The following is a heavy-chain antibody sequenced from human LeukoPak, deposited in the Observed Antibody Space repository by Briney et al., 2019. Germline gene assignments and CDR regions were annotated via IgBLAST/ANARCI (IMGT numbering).Heavy chain of an antibody. CDR3: ARVVRAGSYLIDY. CDR1: GGSISSSSYY. D-gene: IGHD1-26*01. Sequence: PSETLSLTCTVSGGSISSSSYYWGWIRQPPGKGLEWIGSIYYSGSTYYNPSLKSRVTISVDTSKNQFSLKLSSVTAADTAVYYCARVVRAGSYLIDYWGQGTLVTVSS. V-gene: IGHV4-39*07. CDR2: IYYSGST. J-gene: IGHJ4*02.